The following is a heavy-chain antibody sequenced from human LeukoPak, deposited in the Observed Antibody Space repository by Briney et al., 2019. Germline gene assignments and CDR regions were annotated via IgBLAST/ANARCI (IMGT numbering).Heavy chain of an antibody. V-gene: IGHV4-34*01. Sequence: PSETLSLTCAVYGGSFSGYYWSWIRQPPGKGLEWIGEINHSGSTNYNPSLKSRVTISVDTSKNQFSLKLSSVTAADTAVYYCARNPIYSTDSTFDYWGQGTLVTVSS. CDR1: GGSFSGYY. D-gene: IGHD4-11*01. CDR3: ARNPIYSTDSTFDY. J-gene: IGHJ4*02. CDR2: INHSGST.